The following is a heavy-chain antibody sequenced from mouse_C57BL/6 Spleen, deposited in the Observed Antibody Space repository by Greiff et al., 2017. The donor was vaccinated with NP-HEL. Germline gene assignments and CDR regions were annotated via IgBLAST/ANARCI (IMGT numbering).Heavy chain of an antibody. CDR2: IYPGDGDT. Sequence: QVQLQQSGPELVKPGASVKISCKASGYAFSSSWMNWVKQRPGKGLEWIGRIYPGDGDTNYNGKLKGKATLTADKSSSTAYMQLSSLTSEDSAVYFCARSGYDYENYFDYWGQGTTLTVSS. CDR3: ARSGYDYENYFDY. D-gene: IGHD2-4*01. CDR1: GYAFSSSW. V-gene: IGHV1-82*01. J-gene: IGHJ2*01.